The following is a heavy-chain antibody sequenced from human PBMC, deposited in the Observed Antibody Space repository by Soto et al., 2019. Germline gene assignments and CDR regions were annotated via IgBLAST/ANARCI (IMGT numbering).Heavy chain of an antibody. CDR3: ARHPGQGYDGDYYYYYGMDV. CDR2: ISSSSSYI. V-gene: IGHV3-21*01. CDR1: GFTFSNYS. Sequence: GGSLRLSCAASGFTFSNYSMNWVRQAPGKGLEWVSSISSSSSYIYYADSVKGRFTISRDNAKNSLYLQMNSLRAEDTAVYYCARHPGQGYDGDYYYYYGMDVWGQGTTVTVSS. D-gene: IGHD2-15*01. J-gene: IGHJ6*02.